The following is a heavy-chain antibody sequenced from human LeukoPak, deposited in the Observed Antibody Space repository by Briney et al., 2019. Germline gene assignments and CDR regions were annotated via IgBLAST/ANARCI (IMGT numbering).Heavy chain of an antibody. Sequence: PSETLSLTCTVSGDSINSYYWNWIRQPPGKGLEWIGEINHSGSTNYNPSLKSRVTISVDTSKNQFSLKLSSVTAADTAVYYCARRNHGYSNVSAGYFDLWGVAPWSLSPQ. D-gene: IGHD5-18*01. CDR3: ARRNHGYSNVSAGYFDL. V-gene: IGHV4-34*01. CDR1: GDSINSYY. CDR2: INHSGST. J-gene: IGHJ2*01.